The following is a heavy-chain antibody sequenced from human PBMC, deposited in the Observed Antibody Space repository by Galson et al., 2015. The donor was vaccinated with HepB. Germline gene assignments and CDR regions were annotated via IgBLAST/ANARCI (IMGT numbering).Heavy chain of an antibody. D-gene: IGHD2-15*01. CDR1: GFTFSSYN. V-gene: IGHV3-21*01. CDR2: ISSSSNYI. Sequence: SLRLSCAASGFTFSSYNMNWVRQAPGKGLEWVSSISSSSNYIYYADSVKGRFTIPRDNAKNSLYLQMNSLRAEDTAVYYCARGSAVVVGYFDYWGQGTLVTVSS. J-gene: IGHJ4*02. CDR3: ARGSAVVVGYFDY.